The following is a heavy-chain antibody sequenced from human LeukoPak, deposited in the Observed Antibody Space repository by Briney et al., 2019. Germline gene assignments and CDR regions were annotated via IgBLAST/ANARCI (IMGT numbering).Heavy chain of an antibody. D-gene: IGHD3-22*01. CDR2: IYTSGST. CDR1: GGSISSGSYY. J-gene: IGHJ3*02. V-gene: IGHV4-61*02. CDR3: ARSWGSGYYYDAFDI. Sequence: PSQTLSLTCTVSGGSISSGSYYWSWIRQPAGKGLEWIGRIYTSGSTNYNPSLKSRVTISVDTSNNQFSLKLSSVTAADTAVYYCARSWGSGYYYDAFDIWGQGTMVTVSS.